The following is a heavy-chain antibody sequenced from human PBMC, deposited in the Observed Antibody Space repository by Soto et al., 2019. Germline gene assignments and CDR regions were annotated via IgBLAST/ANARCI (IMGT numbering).Heavy chain of an antibody. CDR2: ISSSGSTI. D-gene: IGHD3-22*01. Sequence: GGSLRLSCAACGFTFSSYEMNWVRQAPGKGLEWVSYISSSGSTIYYADSVKGRFTISRDNAKNSLYLQMNSLRAEDTAVYYCARERYYDSSGYYHNWFDPWGQGTLVTVSS. CDR3: ARERYYDSSGYYHNWFDP. V-gene: IGHV3-48*03. J-gene: IGHJ5*02. CDR1: GFTFSSYE.